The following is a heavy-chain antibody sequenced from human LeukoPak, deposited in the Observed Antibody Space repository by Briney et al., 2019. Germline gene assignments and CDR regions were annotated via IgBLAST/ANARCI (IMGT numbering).Heavy chain of an antibody. CDR3: ARASTDRGTRGPYDM. J-gene: IGHJ3*02. CDR2: INLNNGGT. CDR1: GYTFTSYD. V-gene: IGHV1-2*02. Sequence: ASVKVSCKASGYTFTSYDINWVRPATAQGLEWMGWINLNNGGTNYAQRFQGRVTITRDTSISTAYMGRSRLRSDDTAVYYCARASTDRGTRGPYDMWGQGTMVTVPS. D-gene: IGHD2-2*01.